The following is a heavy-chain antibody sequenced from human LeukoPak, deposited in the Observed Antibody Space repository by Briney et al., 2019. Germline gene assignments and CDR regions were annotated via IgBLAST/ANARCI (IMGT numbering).Heavy chain of an antibody. CDR1: GGSTSSSSYY. CDR3: ARHSLAYCSGGSCDGVDY. Sequence: SKTLSLTCTVSGGSTSSSSYYWGWIRQPPGKGLEWIGSIYYSGSTYYNPSLKSRVTISVDTSKNQFSLKLSSVTAADTAVYYCARHSLAYCSGGSCDGVDYWGQGTLVTVSS. CDR2: IYYSGST. V-gene: IGHV4-39*01. D-gene: IGHD2-15*01. J-gene: IGHJ4*02.